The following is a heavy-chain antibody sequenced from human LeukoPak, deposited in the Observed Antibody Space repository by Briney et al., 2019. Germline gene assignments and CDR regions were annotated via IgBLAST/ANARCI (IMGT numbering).Heavy chain of an antibody. V-gene: IGHV3-66*01. J-gene: IGHJ3*02. CDR1: GFAVSGNY. CDR3: ARAGTYCGGDCPYGAFDI. D-gene: IGHD2-21*02. Sequence: PGGSLRLSCAASGFAVSGNYMTWVRQAPGRGLEWVSTIYSGGSTYYADSVKGRFTISRDNSKNTLYLQMNSLRAEDTAVYYCARAGTYCGGDCPYGAFDIWGQGTMVTVSS. CDR2: IYSGGST.